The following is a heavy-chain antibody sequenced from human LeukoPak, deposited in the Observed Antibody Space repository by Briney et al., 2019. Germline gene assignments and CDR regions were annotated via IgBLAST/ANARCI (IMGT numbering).Heavy chain of an antibody. CDR3: AKGGYVVRFLEWLFDI. CDR1: GFTFSSYG. Sequence: GRSLRLSCAASGFTFSSYGMHWVRQAPGKGLEWVAVISYDGSNKYYADSVKGRFTISRDNSKNTLYLQMNSLRAEDTAVYYCAKGGYVVRFLEWLFDIWGQGTMVTVSS. CDR2: ISYDGSNK. D-gene: IGHD3-3*01. J-gene: IGHJ3*02. V-gene: IGHV3-30*18.